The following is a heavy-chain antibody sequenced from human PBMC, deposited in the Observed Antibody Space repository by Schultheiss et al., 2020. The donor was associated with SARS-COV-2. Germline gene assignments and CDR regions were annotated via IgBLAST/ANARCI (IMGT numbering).Heavy chain of an antibody. Sequence: GGSLRLSCAASGFTFSSYWMHWVRQAPGKGLVWVSRINSDGSSTSYADSVKGRFTISRDNAKNTLYLQMNSLRAEDTAVYYCARCQRFWSQDYWGQGTLVTVSS. CDR3: ARCQRFWSQDY. CDR2: INSDGSST. CDR1: GFTFSSYW. J-gene: IGHJ4*02. V-gene: IGHV3-74*01. D-gene: IGHD3-3*02.